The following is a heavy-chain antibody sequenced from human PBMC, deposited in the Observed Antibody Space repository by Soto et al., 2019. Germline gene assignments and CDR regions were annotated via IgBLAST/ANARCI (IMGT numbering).Heavy chain of an antibody. Sequence: SVKVSCKASGGSFTYTLSWVRQAPGQGLEWMGGIIPIFGTTNYAQKLQDRVTITADESTKTAYMELNTLTSEDTAVYYCARLHSHGTYGMDVWGQGTTVTVSS. CDR3: ARLHSHGTYGMDV. CDR1: GGSFTYT. V-gene: IGHV1-69*13. D-gene: IGHD5-18*01. CDR2: IIPIFGTT. J-gene: IGHJ6*02.